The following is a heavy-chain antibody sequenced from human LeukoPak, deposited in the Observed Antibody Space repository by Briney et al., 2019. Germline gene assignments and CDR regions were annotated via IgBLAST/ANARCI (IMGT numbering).Heavy chain of an antibody. J-gene: IGHJ3*02. CDR3: ARALNDAFDI. V-gene: IGHV3-11*04. CDR1: GFTFSDYY. Sequence: GGSLRLSRAASGFTFSDYYMGWIRQAPGKGLEWVSYISNSGSGTYYPDSVKGRFTISRDNAKNSLYLQVNSLRAEDTAVYYCARALNDAFDIWGQGTMVTVSS. CDR2: ISNSGSGT.